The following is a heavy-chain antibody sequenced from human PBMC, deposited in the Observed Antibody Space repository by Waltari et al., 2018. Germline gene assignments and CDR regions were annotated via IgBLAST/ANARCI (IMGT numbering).Heavy chain of an antibody. CDR1: GFTFSSYS. J-gene: IGHJ4*02. CDR3: ARVRRGYSYGYDY. V-gene: IGHV3-21*01. Sequence: EVQLVESGGGLVKPGGSLRLSCAASGFTFSSYSMNWVRQAPGNGLEWVSSISSSSSYIYYADSVKGRFTISRDNAKNSLYLQMNSLRAEDTAVYYCARVRRGYSYGYDYWGQGTLVTVSS. D-gene: IGHD5-18*01. CDR2: ISSSSSYI.